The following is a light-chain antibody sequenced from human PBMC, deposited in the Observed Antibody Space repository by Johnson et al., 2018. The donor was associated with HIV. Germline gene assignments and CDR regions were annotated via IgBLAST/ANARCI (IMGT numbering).Light chain of an antibody. V-gene: IGLV1-51*02. CDR3: GTWDNSLSVFV. Sequence: QSVLTQPPSVSAAPGQKVTISCSGSSSNIGNNYISWFQHLPGSAPKLLIYEINKRPSGIPDRFSGSKSGTSATLGITGLQTGDEADYYCGTWDNSLSVFVFGTGTKVTVL. CDR1: SSNIGNNY. CDR2: EIN. J-gene: IGLJ1*01.